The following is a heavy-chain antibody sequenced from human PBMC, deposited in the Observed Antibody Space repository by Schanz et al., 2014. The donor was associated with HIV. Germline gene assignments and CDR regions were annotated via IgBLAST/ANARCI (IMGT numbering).Heavy chain of an antibody. CDR3: AKPEYDSRGSSQSHFDY. J-gene: IGHJ4*02. Sequence: VPLVESGGGVVQPGGSLRLSCAAAGFIFTDYAMTWVRQAPGKGLEGVSSISERGGRTYYADSVNGRFTISRDNSKNTLYLQMTTLRIDDTAVYYCAKPEYDSRGSSQSHFDYWGQGTLVTVSS. CDR2: ISERGGRT. CDR1: GFIFTDYA. V-gene: IGHV3-23*04. D-gene: IGHD3-22*01.